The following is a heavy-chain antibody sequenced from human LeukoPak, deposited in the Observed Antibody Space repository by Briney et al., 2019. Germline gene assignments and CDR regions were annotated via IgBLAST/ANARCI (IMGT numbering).Heavy chain of an antibody. V-gene: IGHV3-20*04. CDR1: GFTFDDYG. D-gene: IGHD1-26*01. CDR2: INWNGGST. J-gene: IGHJ3*02. Sequence: GGSLRLSCAASGFTFDDYGMSWVRHAPGKGLEWVSGINWNGGSTGYADSVKGRFTISRDNAKDSLYLQMNSLRAEDTALYYCARLGVGATRDAFDIWGQGTMVTVSS. CDR3: ARLGVGATRDAFDI.